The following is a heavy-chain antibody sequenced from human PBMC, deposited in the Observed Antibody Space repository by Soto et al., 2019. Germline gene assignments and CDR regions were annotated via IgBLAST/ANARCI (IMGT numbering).Heavy chain of an antibody. V-gene: IGHV4-39*02. Sequence: SETLSLTCVFSGDFVSGTFYYWAWVRQPPGKGLEWIGSIYYSGRTYYNPSLKSRVIISVDTSKNHFSLKLTSVTAADTSVYYCARPGGSGWFYFDSWGQGSQVTVS. CDR3: ARPGGSGWFYFDS. D-gene: IGHD6-13*01. CDR1: GDFVSGTFYY. J-gene: IGHJ4*02. CDR2: IYYSGRT.